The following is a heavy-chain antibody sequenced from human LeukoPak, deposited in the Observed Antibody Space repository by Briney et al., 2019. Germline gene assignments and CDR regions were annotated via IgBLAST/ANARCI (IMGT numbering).Heavy chain of an antibody. Sequence: GGSLRLSCAASGFTFTAYGMHWVRQAPGKGLEWVAVIWYDGSNKYYADSVKGRFTISRDNSKNTLYLQMNSLRAEDTALYYCAKDLAGAGNLGFDYWGQGTLVTVSS. J-gene: IGHJ4*02. CDR1: GFTFTAYG. CDR2: IWYDGSNK. CDR3: AKDLAGAGNLGFDY. V-gene: IGHV3-33*06. D-gene: IGHD4-23*01.